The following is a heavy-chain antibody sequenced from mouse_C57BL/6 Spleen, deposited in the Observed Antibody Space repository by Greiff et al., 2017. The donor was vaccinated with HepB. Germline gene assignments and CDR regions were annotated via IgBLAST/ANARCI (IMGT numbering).Heavy chain of an antibody. CDR2: INYDGSST. CDR1: GFTFSDYY. D-gene: IGHD3-1*01. CDR3: ARDRDFDY. J-gene: IGHJ2*01. Sequence: EVHLVESEGGLVQPGSSMKLSCTASGFTFSDYYMVWVRQVPEKGLEWVANINYDGSSTYYLDSLKSRFIISKDNAKNSLYLQMSSLKSEDTATYYCARDRDFDYWGQGTTLTVSS. V-gene: IGHV5-16*01.